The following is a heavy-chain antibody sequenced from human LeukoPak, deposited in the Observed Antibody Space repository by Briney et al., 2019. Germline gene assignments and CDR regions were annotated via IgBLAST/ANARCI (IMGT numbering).Heavy chain of an antibody. V-gene: IGHV3-23*01. D-gene: IGHD3-22*01. CDR3: AKDSVPITMILVVITSGFDY. CDR1: GFTFRNYA. J-gene: IGHJ4*02. Sequence: GGSLRLSCSASGFTFRNYAMSWVRQTPGKGLEWVSTISDRAYYADSVKGRFTISRDNSKNTLYLQMNSLRAEDTAVYYCAKDSVPITMILVVITSGFDYLGQGTLASVSS. CDR2: ISDRA.